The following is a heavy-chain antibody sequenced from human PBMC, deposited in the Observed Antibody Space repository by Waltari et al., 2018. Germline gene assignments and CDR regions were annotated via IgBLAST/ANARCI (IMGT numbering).Heavy chain of an antibody. V-gene: IGHV3-23*01. CDR1: GFTVSSHA. CDR3: AKGDTGRSAPSDY. Sequence: EVQLLESGGGLAQPGGSLRLSCAASGFTVSSHAMSWVRQAPGKGLEWVSSISASGGNTYYADSVKGRFTISRDNMKNTINLQMNSLRAEDTAVYFCAKGDTGRSAPSDYWGQGTLVTVSS. CDR2: ISASGGNT. J-gene: IGHJ4*02. D-gene: IGHD5-18*01.